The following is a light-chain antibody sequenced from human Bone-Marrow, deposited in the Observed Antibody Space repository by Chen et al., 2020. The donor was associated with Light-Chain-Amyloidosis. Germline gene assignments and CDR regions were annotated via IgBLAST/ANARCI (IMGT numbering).Light chain of an antibody. CDR1: QTISSW. J-gene: IGKJ4*01. Sequence: DIQMTQSPSTLSASVGDRVTITCRASQTISSWLAWYQQKPGKAPKLLIYKSSSLESGVPSRFIGSGSEREFTLTISRRQPDDSATYYCQQYNSYSPLTFGGGTKVEIK. V-gene: IGKV1-5*03. CDR2: KSS. CDR3: QQYNSYSPLT.